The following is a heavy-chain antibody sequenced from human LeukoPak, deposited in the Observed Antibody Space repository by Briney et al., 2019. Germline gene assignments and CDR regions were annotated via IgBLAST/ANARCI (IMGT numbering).Heavy chain of an antibody. CDR3: ARDSGYNTFDY. V-gene: IGHV3-7*01. J-gene: IGHJ4*02. D-gene: IGHD1-14*01. CDR2: IKEDGSAK. CDR1: GFTFTNYW. Sequence: GGSLRLSCAASGFTFTNYWMAWVRQAPGKGLEWVANIKEDGSAKYYVDSVKGRFTIPRDNAKNSLYLQMSSLRVEDTAVYYCARDSGYNTFDYWGQGALVTVSS.